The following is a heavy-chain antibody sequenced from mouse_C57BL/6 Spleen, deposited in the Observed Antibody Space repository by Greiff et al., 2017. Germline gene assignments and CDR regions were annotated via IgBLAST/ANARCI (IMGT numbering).Heavy chain of an antibody. CDR2: IRNKANGYTT. V-gene: IGHV7-3*01. CDR3: ARYNYGSSLDY. J-gene: IGHJ2*01. Sequence: DVHLVESGGGLVQPGGSLSLSCAASGFTFTDYYMSWVRQPPGKALEWLGFIRNKANGYTTEYSASVKGRFTISRDNSQSILYLQMNALRAEDSATYYCARYNYGSSLDYWGQGTTLTVSS. CDR1: GFTFTDYY. D-gene: IGHD1-1*01.